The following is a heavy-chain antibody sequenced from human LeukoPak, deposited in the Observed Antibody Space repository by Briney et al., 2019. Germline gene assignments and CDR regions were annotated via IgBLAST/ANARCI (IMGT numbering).Heavy chain of an antibody. CDR3: ARAKFLEWLLYGVSWFDP. CDR2: IYSGGDT. V-gene: IGHV3-66*01. CDR1: GFTVSSNY. Sequence: GGSLRLSCAASGFTVSSNYMGWVRQAPGKGLEWVSVIYSGGDTYYADSVKGRFTISRDNSKNMIYLEMTSLKAEDTAVYYCARAKFLEWLLYGVSWFDPWGQGTLVTVSS. D-gene: IGHD3-3*01. J-gene: IGHJ5*02.